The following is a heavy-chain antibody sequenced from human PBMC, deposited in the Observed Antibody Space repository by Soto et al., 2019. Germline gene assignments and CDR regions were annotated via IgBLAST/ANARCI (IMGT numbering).Heavy chain of an antibody. CDR2: ISYDGSNK. CDR1: GFTFSSYG. V-gene: IGHV3-30*18. J-gene: IGHJ4*02. Sequence: GGSLGLSCAASGFTFSSYGMHWVRQAPGKGLEWVAVISYDGSNKYYADSVKGRFTISRDNSKNTLYLQMNSLRAEDTAVYYCAKDHASGFCSGGSCYSAGYWGQGTLVTVSS. D-gene: IGHD2-15*01. CDR3: AKDHASGFCSGGSCYSAGY.